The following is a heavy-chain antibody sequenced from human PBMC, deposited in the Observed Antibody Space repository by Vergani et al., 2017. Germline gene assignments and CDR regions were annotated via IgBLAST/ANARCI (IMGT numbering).Heavy chain of an antibody. CDR1: GGTFSSYA. CDR2: IIPILGIA. V-gene: IGHV1-69*09. J-gene: IGHJ6*02. D-gene: IGHD3-10*01. Sequence: QVQLVQSGAEVKKPGSSVKVSCKASGGTFSSYAISWVRQAPGQGLEWMGRIIPILGIANYAQKFQGRVTITADKSTSTAYMELSSLRSEDTAVYYCARFGSGSYYNSPYYYYGMDVWGQGTTVTVSS. CDR3: ARFGSGSYYNSPYYYYGMDV.